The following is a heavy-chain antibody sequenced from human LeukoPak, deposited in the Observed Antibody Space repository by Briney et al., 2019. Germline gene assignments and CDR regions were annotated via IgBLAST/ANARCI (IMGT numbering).Heavy chain of an antibody. Sequence: ASVKVSCKASGYSFTSYGINWVRQAPGQGLEWMGWINTNTANPTYAQGFTGRFVFSLDTSVSTAYLQISSLKAEDTAVYFCARGVYCSSTYCYADGTDYWGQGTLVTVSS. J-gene: IGHJ4*02. D-gene: IGHD2-2*01. CDR1: GYSFTSYG. CDR2: INTNTANP. CDR3: ARGVYCSSTYCYADGTDY. V-gene: IGHV7-4-1*02.